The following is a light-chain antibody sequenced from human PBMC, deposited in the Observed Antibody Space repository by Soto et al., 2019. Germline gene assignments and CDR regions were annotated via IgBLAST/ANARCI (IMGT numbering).Light chain of an antibody. CDR1: QSVYSSY. Sequence: EIVLTQSPGTLSLSPGERATLSCRASQSVYSSYLAWYQHKPGQAPRLLIYGASSRATGLPDRFSGSGSVTDFTLIISRLEPEDCAVYYCQQYGSTPLTFGGGTKVESK. V-gene: IGKV3-20*01. CDR2: GAS. CDR3: QQYGSTPLT. J-gene: IGKJ4*01.